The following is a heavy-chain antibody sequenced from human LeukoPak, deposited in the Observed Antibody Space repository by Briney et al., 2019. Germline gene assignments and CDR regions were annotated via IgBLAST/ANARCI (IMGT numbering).Heavy chain of an antibody. D-gene: IGHD3-16*01. J-gene: IGHJ6*03. CDR3: ARYFGVRQHYHYMDV. V-gene: IGHV4-59*08. CDR2: IYYTGSA. CDR1: GGSISGYY. Sequence: PSETLSLTCTVFGGSISGYYWSWIRQPPEKGLEWIGYIYYTGSAAYNPSLNSRVTISVDRSQNQFSLTLKSVTAADTAVYYCARYFGVRQHYHYMDVWGKGTTVTVS.